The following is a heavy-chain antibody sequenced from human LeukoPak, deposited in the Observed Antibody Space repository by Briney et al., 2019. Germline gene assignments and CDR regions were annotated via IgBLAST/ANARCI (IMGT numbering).Heavy chain of an antibody. CDR1: GFTFSSYA. J-gene: IGHJ4*02. CDR2: ISGNGINS. D-gene: IGHD2-15*01. Sequence: GGPLRLSCAASGFTFSSYAMSWVRQAPGKGLERVSAISGNGINSYYADSVKGRFPIPRDNSKNTLYLQINSLRADDTAIYYCAKTSGGSWALNFWGQGTLVTVSS. CDR3: AKTSGGSWALNF. V-gene: IGHV3-23*01.